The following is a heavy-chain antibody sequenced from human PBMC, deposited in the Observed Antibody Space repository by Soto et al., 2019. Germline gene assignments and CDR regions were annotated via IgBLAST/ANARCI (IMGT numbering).Heavy chain of an antibody. V-gene: IGHV3-53*01. CDR2: IYSGGST. CDR1: GFTVSSNY. D-gene: IGHD3-22*01. J-gene: IGHJ3*02. Sequence: GGSLRLSCAASGFTVSSNYMSWVRQAPGKGLEWVSVIYSGGSTYYADSVKGRFTISRDNSKNTLYLQMNSLRAEDTAVYYCASTNPHYYDSSGLDAFDIWGQGTMVTVSS. CDR3: ASTNPHYYDSSGLDAFDI.